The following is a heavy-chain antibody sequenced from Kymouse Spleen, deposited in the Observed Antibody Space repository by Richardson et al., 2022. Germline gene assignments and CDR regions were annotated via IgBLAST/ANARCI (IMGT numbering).Heavy chain of an antibody. V-gene: IGHV3-48*02. D-gene: IGHD2-2*02. CDR3: ARDIVVVPAAPNWFDP. CDR1: GFTFSSYS. CDR2: ISSSSSTI. J-gene: IGHJ5*02. Sequence: EVQLVESGGGLVQPGGSLRLSCAASGFTFSSYSMNWVRQAPGKGLEWVSYISSSSSTIYYADSVKGRFTISRDNAKNSLYLQMNSLRDEDTAVYYCARDIVVVPAAPNWFDPWGQGTLVTVSS.